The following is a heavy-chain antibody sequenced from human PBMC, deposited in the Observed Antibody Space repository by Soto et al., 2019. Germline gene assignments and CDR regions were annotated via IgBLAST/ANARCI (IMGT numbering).Heavy chain of an antibody. CDR3: ARARGNLYSYSTLLDY. Sequence: SETLSLTCAVSGGSISSSNWWSWVRQPPGKGLEWIGEIYHSGSTNYNPSLKSRVTISVDKSKNQFSLKLSSVTAADTAVYYCARARGNLYSYSTLLDYWGQGTLVTVSS. CDR1: GGSISSSNW. CDR2: IYHSGST. V-gene: IGHV4-4*02. D-gene: IGHD5-18*01. J-gene: IGHJ4*02.